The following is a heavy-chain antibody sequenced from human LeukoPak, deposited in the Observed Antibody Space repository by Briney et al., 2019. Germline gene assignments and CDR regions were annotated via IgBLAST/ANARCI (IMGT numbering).Heavy chain of an antibody. Sequence: GESLKISCKGSGYSFTSYWIGWVRQMPGKGLEWMGIIHPGDSDTRYSPSSQGQVTISADKSISTAYLQWSSLKASDTAMYYCARLPPTVTTRDWFDPWGQGTLVTVSS. J-gene: IGHJ5*02. V-gene: IGHV5-51*01. CDR3: ARLPPTVTTRDWFDP. CDR2: IHPGDSDT. D-gene: IGHD4-11*01. CDR1: GYSFTSYW.